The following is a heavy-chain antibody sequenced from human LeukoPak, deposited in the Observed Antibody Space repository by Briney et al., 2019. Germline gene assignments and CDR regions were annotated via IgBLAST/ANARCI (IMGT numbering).Heavy chain of an antibody. J-gene: IGHJ4*02. D-gene: IGHD3-16*02. Sequence: GGSLRLSCAASGFTFSSYSMNWVRQAPGKGLEWVSSISSSSSYIYYADSVKGRFTISRDNAKNSLYLQMNSLRAEDTAVYYCARHLITFGGVIVLFDYWGQGTLVTVSS. V-gene: IGHV3-21*01. CDR2: ISSSSSYI. CDR3: ARHLITFGGVIVLFDY. CDR1: GFTFSSYS.